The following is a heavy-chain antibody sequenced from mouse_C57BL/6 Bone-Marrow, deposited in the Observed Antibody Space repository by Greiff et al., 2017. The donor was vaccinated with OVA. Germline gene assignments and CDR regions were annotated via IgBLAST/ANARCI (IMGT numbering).Heavy chain of an antibody. V-gene: IGHV5-17*01. CDR1: GFTFSDYG. CDR3: ARTGWLAYYYGMDY. D-gene: IGHD2-3*01. J-gene: IGHJ4*01. Sequence: EVKLVESGGGLVKPGGSLKLSCAASGFTFSDYGMHWVRQAPEKGLEWVAYISSGSSTIYYADPVKGRFTISRDNAKTPLFLQMTSLRSEDTAMYYCARTGWLAYYYGMDYWGQGTSVTV. CDR2: ISSGSSTI.